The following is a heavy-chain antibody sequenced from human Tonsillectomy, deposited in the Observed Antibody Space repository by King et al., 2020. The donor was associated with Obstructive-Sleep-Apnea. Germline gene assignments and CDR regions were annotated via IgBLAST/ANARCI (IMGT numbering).Heavy chain of an antibody. CDR2: ISYDGSNK. Sequence: VQLVESGGGVVQPGRSLRLSCAASGFTFSSYAMHWVRQAPGKGLEWVAVISYDGSNKYYADSVKGRFTISRDNSKNTLYLQMNSLRAEDTAVYYCARADWFGELLLNLDYWGQGTLVTVSS. V-gene: IGHV3-30-3*01. D-gene: IGHD3-10*01. CDR1: GFTFSSYA. J-gene: IGHJ4*02. CDR3: ARADWFGELLLNLDY.